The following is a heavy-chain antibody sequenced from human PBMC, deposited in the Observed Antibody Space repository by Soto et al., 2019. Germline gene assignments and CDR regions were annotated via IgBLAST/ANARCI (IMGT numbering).Heavy chain of an antibody. CDR3: ARDSGSGWNYYYYYYMDV. CDR1: GFTFSSYS. Sequence: GGSLRLSCAASGFTFSSYSMNWVRQAPGKGLEWVSYISSSSSTIYYADSVKGRFTISRDNAKNSLYLQMNSLRAEDTAVYYCARDSGSGWNYYYYYYMDVWGKGTTVTVSS. CDR2: ISSSSSTI. J-gene: IGHJ6*03. D-gene: IGHD6-19*01. V-gene: IGHV3-48*01.